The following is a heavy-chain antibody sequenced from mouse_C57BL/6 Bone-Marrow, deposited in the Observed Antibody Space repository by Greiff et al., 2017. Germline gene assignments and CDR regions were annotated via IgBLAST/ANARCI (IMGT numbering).Heavy chain of an antibody. V-gene: IGHV1-61*01. CDR2: IYPSDSET. CDR1: GYTFTSYW. J-gene: IGHJ2*01. CDR3: ARGCSHSSGYYY. Sequence: QVQLQQPGAELVRPGSSVKLSCKASGYTFTSYWMDWVKQRPGQGLEWIGNIYPSDSETHYNQKFKDKATLTVDKSSSTAYMQLSSLTSEDSAVYYCARGCSHSSGYYYWGQGTTLTVSS. D-gene: IGHD3-1*01.